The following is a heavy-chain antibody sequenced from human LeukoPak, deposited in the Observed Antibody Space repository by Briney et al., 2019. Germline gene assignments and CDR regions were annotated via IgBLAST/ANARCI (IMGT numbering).Heavy chain of an antibody. CDR3: ARGRGSSSSFSYYGMDV. J-gene: IGHJ6*02. D-gene: IGHD6-13*01. CDR2: SKHSGST. CDR1: GGSFCGYH. V-gene: IGHV4-34*01. Sequence: SETVSLTCAVYGGSFCGYHWSWIRHPPGKGLEWSGESKHSGSTNYNASLKSRVTISVDTSKNQFSLKLSSLTAAATAVYYCARGRGSSSSFSYYGMDVWGQGTTVTVSS.